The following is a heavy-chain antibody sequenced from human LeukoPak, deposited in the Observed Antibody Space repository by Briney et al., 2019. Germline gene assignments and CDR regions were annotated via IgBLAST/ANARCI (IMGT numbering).Heavy chain of an antibody. V-gene: IGHV4-31*03. J-gene: IGHJ3*02. CDR1: GGSISSGGHY. CDR3: ARDDSSGPLAFDI. D-gene: IGHD3-22*01. CDR2: IYYSGST. Sequence: SETLSLTCTVSGGSISSGGHYWSWIRQHPGEGLEWIGYIYYSGSTYYNPSLKSRVTISVDTSKNQFSLKLSSVTAADTAVYYCARDDSSGPLAFDIWGQATMVTVSS.